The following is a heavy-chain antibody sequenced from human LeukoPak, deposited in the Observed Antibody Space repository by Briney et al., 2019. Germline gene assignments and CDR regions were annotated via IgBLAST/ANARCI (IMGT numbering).Heavy chain of an antibody. CDR1: GGSFSGYY. CDR3: ARGLEGDGGSDEIHFDY. Sequence: SETLSLTCAVYGGSFSGYYWSWIRQPPGKGLERIGEINHSGSTNYNPSLKSRVTISVDTSKNQFSLKLSSVTAADTAVYYCARGLEGDGGSDEIHFDYWGQGTLVTVSS. D-gene: IGHD4-23*01. J-gene: IGHJ4*02. CDR2: INHSGST. V-gene: IGHV4-34*01.